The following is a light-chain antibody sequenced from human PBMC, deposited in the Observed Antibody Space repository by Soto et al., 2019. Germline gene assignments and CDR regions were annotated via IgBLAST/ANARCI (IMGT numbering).Light chain of an antibody. CDR2: DAS. CDR1: QNIRSS. Sequence: EIVMTQSPATPSVSPGERATLSCRASQNIRSSLAWYQQRPGQAPRLLIYDASTRATGIPPRFSGGGSGTEFTVTISSLQSEDFAIYYCQQYDIWPPYTFGQGTKVDI. V-gene: IGKV3-15*01. CDR3: QQYDIWPPYT. J-gene: IGKJ2*01.